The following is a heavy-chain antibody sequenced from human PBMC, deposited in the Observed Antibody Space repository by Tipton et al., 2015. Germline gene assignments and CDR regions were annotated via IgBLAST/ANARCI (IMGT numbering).Heavy chain of an antibody. CDR2: FFHSGNT. J-gene: IGHJ5*02. V-gene: IGHV4-38-2*01. Sequence: TLSLTCDVSGYSISSGYYWSWIRQPPGKGLEWIGSFFHSGNTFHNPSLKSRVTISVDTSKNQFSLKVNSVTAADTAVYYCATLVDGYSRIPWGQGARVTVSS. CDR1: GYSISSGYY. CDR3: ATLVDGYSRIP. D-gene: IGHD5-24*01.